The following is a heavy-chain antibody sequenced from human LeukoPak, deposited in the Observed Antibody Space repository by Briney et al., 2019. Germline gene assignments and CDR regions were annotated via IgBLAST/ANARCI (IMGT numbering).Heavy chain of an antibody. Sequence: SETLSLTCTVSGYSISSGYYWGWIRQPPGKGLEWIGSIYHSGNTYYNPSLKSRVIISVDTSKNQFSLKLYSVTAADTAVYYCARSSGWNAWFDPWGQGTLVTVSS. CDR3: ARSSGWNAWFDP. CDR2: IYHSGNT. D-gene: IGHD6-19*01. J-gene: IGHJ5*02. CDR1: GYSISSGYY. V-gene: IGHV4-38-2*02.